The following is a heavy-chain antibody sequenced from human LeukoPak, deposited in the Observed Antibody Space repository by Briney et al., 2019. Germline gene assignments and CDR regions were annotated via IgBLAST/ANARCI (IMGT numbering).Heavy chain of an antibody. D-gene: IGHD3-3*01. Sequence: GGSLRLSCAASGFTFSSYAMSWVRQAPGKGLEWVSAISGSGGSTYYADSVKGRFTISRDNSKNTLYLQMNSLRAEDTAVYYCAKGNDFWSGYYLDYWGQGTLVTVSS. V-gene: IGHV3-23*01. CDR3: AKGNDFWSGYYLDY. CDR1: GFTFSSYA. J-gene: IGHJ4*02. CDR2: ISGSGGST.